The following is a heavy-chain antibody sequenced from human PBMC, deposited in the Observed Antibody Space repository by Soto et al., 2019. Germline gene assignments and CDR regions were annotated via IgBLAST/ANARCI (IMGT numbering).Heavy chain of an antibody. V-gene: IGHV3-66*01. CDR3: AREREGTSCYDH. D-gene: IGHD2-2*01. CDR1: GFTVSSNY. CDR2: IYSGGST. J-gene: IGHJ4*02. Sequence: GGSLRLSCAASGFTVSSNYMSWVRQAPGKGLEWVSVIYSGGSTYYADSVKGRFTISRDNSKNTLYLQMNSLRAEDTAVYYCAREREGTSCYDHWGQGTLVTVSS.